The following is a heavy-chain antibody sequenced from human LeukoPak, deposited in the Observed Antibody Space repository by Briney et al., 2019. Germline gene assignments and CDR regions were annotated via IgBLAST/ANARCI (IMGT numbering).Heavy chain of an antibody. J-gene: IGHJ4*02. CDR3: ARVHYDTLTGYYYYFDY. D-gene: IGHD3-9*01. CDR1: GFTFSSYW. CDR2: IKQDGSEK. Sequence: SGGSLRLSCAASGFTFSSYWMSWVRQAPGKGLEWVANIKQDGSEKYYVDSVKGRFTISRDNAKNSLYLQMNSLRAEDTAVYYCARVHYDTLTGYYYYFDYWGQGTLVTVSS. V-gene: IGHV3-7*01.